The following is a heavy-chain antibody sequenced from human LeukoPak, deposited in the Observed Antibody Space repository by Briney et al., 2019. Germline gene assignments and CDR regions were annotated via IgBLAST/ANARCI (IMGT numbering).Heavy chain of an antibody. CDR2: IESDASNT. CDR1: GFAFGSHW. CDR3: TRDGSGSRIPFDY. J-gene: IGHJ4*02. Sequence: GGSLRLSCAASGFAFGSHWMHWVRQAPGKGLVWVARIESDASNTRYADSVKGRSTISRDNANKTLYLQMNSLRAEDTAVYYCTRDGSGSRIPFDYWGQGTLVTVSS. D-gene: IGHD1-26*01. V-gene: IGHV3-74*01.